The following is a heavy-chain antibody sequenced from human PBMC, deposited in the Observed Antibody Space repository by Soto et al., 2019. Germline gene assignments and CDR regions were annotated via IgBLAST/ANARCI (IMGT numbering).Heavy chain of an antibody. CDR3: ARAPYSSGWGGYFDY. D-gene: IGHD6-19*01. V-gene: IGHV3-30-3*01. CDR1: GFTFSSYA. Sequence: PGGSLRLSCAASGFTFSSYAMHWVRQAPGKGLEWVAVISYDGSNKYYADSVKGRFTISRDNSKNTLYLQMNSLRAEDTAVYYCARAPYSSGWGGYFDYWGQGTLFTVSS. J-gene: IGHJ4*02. CDR2: ISYDGSNK.